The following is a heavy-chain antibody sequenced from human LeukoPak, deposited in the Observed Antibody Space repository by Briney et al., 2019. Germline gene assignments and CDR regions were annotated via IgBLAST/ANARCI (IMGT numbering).Heavy chain of an antibody. V-gene: IGHV4-34*01. D-gene: IGHD2-2*01. CDR1: GGSFSGYY. CDR3: ARSGGELGYCSSTSCFTR. Sequence: PSETLSLTCAVYGGSFSGYYWSWIRQPPGKGLEWIGEINHSGSTNYNPSLKSRVTISVDTSKIQFSLKLSSVTAADTAVYYCARSGGELGYCSSTSCFTRWGQGTLVTVSS. J-gene: IGHJ4*02. CDR2: INHSGST.